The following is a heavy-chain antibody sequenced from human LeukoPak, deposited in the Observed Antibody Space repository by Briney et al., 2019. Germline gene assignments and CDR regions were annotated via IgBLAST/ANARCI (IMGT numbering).Heavy chain of an antibody. Sequence: PSQTLSLTCTVSGGSISSGDYYWSWIRQPPGKGLEWIGYIYYSGSTYYNPSLKSRVTISVDASKNQFALKLSSVTAADTAVYYCARQAYYSGSGSWTGFDYWGQGTLVTVSS. J-gene: IGHJ4*02. CDR1: GGSISSGDYY. CDR3: ARQAYYSGSGSWTGFDY. CDR2: IYYSGST. V-gene: IGHV4-30-4*01. D-gene: IGHD3-10*01.